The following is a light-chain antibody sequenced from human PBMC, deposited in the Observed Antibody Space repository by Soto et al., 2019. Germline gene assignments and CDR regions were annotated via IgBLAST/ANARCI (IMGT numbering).Light chain of an antibody. CDR1: QSVSRH. J-gene: IGKJ4*01. CDR2: DAS. V-gene: IGKV3-11*01. Sequence: EIVLTQSPATLSLSPGERATLSCRASQSVSRHLAWYQQKPGQAPRLLIYDASNRATGIPARFSGSGSGTDFTLTISSLEPEDFAVYYCQQRNNWPPVTFDGGTKVEIK. CDR3: QQRNNWPPVT.